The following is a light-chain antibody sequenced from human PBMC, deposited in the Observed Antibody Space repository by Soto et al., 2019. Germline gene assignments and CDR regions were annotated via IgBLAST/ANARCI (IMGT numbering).Light chain of an antibody. CDR1: QSVSSY. V-gene: IGKV3-11*01. CDR3: QQRSNWPQWT. Sequence: EIVLTQSPATLSLSPGERATLSCRASQSVSSYLAWYQQKPGQAPRLLIYDASNRATGIPARFSGSGSGTDFTLTISSLEPEDFAVYYCQQRSNWPQWTFGTGTKVDIX. J-gene: IGKJ1*01. CDR2: DAS.